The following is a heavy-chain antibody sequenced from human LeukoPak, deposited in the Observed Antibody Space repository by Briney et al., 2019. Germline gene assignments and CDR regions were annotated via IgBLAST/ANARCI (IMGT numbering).Heavy chain of an antibody. V-gene: IGHV3-23*01. Sequence: GGSLRLSCAASGFTFSSYAMSWVRQAPGKGLEWVSAISGSGGSTYYADSVKGRFTISRDNSKNTLYPQMNSLRAEDTAVYYCAKGSYYYGSGSYSFDYWGQGTLVTVPS. CDR1: GFTFSSYA. CDR3: AKGSYYYGSGSYSFDY. D-gene: IGHD3-10*01. J-gene: IGHJ4*02. CDR2: ISGSGGST.